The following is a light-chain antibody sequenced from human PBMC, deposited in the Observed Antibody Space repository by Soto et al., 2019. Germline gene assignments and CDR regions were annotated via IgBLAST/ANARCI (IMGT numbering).Light chain of an antibody. CDR3: QQYNTYSQT. CDR1: QSISGW. J-gene: IGKJ1*01. CDR2: DAS. Sequence: IQTTQSPPTRSEYFGDRVTSTCRASQSISGWLAWYQQKPGKAPKLLIYDASNLEGGVPSRFSGTGSGTEFTLTISSLQPEDFATYYCQQYNTYSQTFGQGTKVDIK. V-gene: IGKV1-5*01.